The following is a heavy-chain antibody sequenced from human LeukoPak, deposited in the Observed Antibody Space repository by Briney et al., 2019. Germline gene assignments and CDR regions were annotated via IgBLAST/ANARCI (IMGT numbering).Heavy chain of an antibody. CDR1: GFIFSNYA. D-gene: IGHD4-11*01. CDR2: FSRGGSTT. V-gene: IGHV3-23*01. J-gene: IGHJ3*01. CDR3: AKDAYSDYPDAFDF. Sequence: GGSLRLSCAASGFIFSNYAMSWVRQAPGRGLEWVSTFSRGGSTTYYADSVKGRFTISGDNSKSTLYLQMNSLRAGDTAVYYCAKDAYSDYPDAFDFWGQGTMVTVSS.